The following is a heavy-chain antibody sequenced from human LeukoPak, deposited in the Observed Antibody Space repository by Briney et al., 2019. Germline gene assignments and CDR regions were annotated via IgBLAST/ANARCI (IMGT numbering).Heavy chain of an antibody. V-gene: IGHV4-59*01. CDR3: AKIDRGYSSGWSGFDP. J-gene: IGHJ5*02. Sequence: QASETMSLTCTVSGGSISSYYWSWIRQPPGKGLEWIGYIYYSGTTNYNPSLKSRVTISVDTSKNQFSLKLSSVTAADTAEYYCAKIDRGYSSGWSGFDPWGQGTLVTVSS. D-gene: IGHD6-19*01. CDR1: GGSISSYY. CDR2: IYYSGTT.